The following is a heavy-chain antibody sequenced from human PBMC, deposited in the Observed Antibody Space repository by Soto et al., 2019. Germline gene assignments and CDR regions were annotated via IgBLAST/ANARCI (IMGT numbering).Heavy chain of an antibody. CDR2: ISYDGSNK. Sequence: GSLRLSCAASGFTFSSYGMHWVRQAPGKGLEWVAVISYDGSNKYYADSVKGRFTISRDNSKNTLYLQMNSLRAEDTAVYYCAKLALTYYYDSSGYYYNHQDFDIWGXG. CDR3: AKLALTYYYDSSGYYYNHQDFDI. J-gene: IGHJ3*02. V-gene: IGHV3-30*18. CDR1: GFTFSSYG. D-gene: IGHD3-22*01.